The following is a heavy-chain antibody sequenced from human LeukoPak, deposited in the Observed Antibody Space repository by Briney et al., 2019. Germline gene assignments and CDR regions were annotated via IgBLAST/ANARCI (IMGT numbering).Heavy chain of an antibody. CDR1: GGSISSSSYY. V-gene: IGHV4-39*07. J-gene: IGHJ6*03. CDR2: IYYSGST. D-gene: IGHD3-16*02. Sequence: PSETLSLTCTVSGGSISSSSYYWGWIRQPPGKGLEWIGSIYYSGSTYYNPSLKSRVTISVDTSKNQFSLKLSSVTAADTAVYYCARDLGYDYVWGSYRGYYYYMDVWGKGTTVTVSS. CDR3: ARDLGYDYVWGSYRGYYYYMDV.